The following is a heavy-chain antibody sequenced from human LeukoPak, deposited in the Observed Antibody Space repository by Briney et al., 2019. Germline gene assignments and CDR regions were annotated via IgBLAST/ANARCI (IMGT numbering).Heavy chain of an antibody. J-gene: IGHJ4*02. Sequence: GGSLRLSCAASGFTFSSYSMNWVRQAPGKGLEGVSYISSSSSTIYYADSVKGRFTISRDNAKNSLYLQMNSLRDEDTAVYYCARGDRRWLQLPNDYWGQGTLVTVSS. V-gene: IGHV3-48*02. D-gene: IGHD5-24*01. CDR3: ARGDRRWLQLPNDY. CDR2: ISSSSSTI. CDR1: GFTFSSYS.